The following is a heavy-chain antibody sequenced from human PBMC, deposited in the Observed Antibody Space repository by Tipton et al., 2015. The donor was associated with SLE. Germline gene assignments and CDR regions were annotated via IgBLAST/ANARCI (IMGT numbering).Heavy chain of an antibody. V-gene: IGHV3-74*01. J-gene: IGHJ4*02. D-gene: IGHD3-10*01. CDR2: ISNDGSTT. Sequence: SLRLSCADSGFTFSSYWMHWVRQAPGKGLVWVSRISNDGSTTSYADSVKGRFTISRDNAKNTVYLQMNSLRAEDTAVYYCASHEYGSGSYRSWGQGTLVTVSS. CDR1: GFTFSSYW. CDR3: ASHEYGSGSYRS.